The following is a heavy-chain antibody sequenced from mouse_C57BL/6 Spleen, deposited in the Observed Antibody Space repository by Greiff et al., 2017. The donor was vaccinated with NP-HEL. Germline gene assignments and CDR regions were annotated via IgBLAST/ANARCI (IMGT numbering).Heavy chain of an antibody. CDR3: ARTGATAQASFDY. D-gene: IGHD3-2*02. CDR1: GYTFTSYW. V-gene: IGHV1-7*01. Sequence: QVHVKQSGAELAKPGASVKLSCKASGYTFTSYWMHWVKQRPGQGLEWIGYIPPSRGYTKYNQKFKDKATLTADKSSSTAYMQLSSLTYEDSAVYYCARTGATAQASFDYWGQGTTLTVSS. J-gene: IGHJ2*01. CDR2: IPPSRGYT.